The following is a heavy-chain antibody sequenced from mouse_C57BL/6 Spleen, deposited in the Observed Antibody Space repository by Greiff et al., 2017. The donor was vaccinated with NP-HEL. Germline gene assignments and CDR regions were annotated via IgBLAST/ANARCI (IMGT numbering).Heavy chain of an antibody. CDR3: ARGETAQVPYYAMDY. V-gene: IGHV1-69*01. CDR1: GYTFTSYW. D-gene: IGHD3-2*02. Sequence: QVQLQQPGAELVMPGASVKLSCKASGYTFTSYWMHWVKQRPGQGLEWIGEIDPSDSYTNYNQKFKGKSTLTVDKSSSTAYMQLSSLTSEDSAVYYCARGETAQVPYYAMDYWGQGTSVTVSS. CDR2: IDPSDSYT. J-gene: IGHJ4*01.